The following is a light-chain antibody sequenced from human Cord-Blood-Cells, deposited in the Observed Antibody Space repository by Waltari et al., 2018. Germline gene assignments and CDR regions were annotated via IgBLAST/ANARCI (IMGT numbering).Light chain of an antibody. Sequence: DIHMTQSPSSLSASVGDRVTITCRESQSISSYLNWYQQKPGKAPKLLIYAASSLQSGVPSRFSGSGSGTDFTLTISSLQPEGFATYYCQQSYSTPRTFGQGTKVEIK. V-gene: IGKV1-39*01. CDR1: QSISSY. CDR3: QQSYSTPRT. J-gene: IGKJ1*01. CDR2: AAS.